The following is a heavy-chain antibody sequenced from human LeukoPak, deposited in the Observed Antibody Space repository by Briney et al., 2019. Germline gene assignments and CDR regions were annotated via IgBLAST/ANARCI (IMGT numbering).Heavy chain of an antibody. CDR3: ATTLPHDYDSSGYYDYYGMDV. CDR1: GFTFSSYG. Sequence: PGGSLRLSCAASGFTFSSYGMHWVRQAPGKGLEWVAVIWYDGSNKYYADSVKGRFTISRDNSKNTLYLQMNSLRAEDTAVYYCATTLPHDYDSSGYYDYYGMDVWGQGTTVTVS. V-gene: IGHV3-33*01. CDR2: IWYDGSNK. J-gene: IGHJ6*02. D-gene: IGHD3-22*01.